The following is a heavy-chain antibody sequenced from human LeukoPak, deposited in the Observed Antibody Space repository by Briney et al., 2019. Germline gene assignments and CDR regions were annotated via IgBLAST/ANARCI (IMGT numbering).Heavy chain of an antibody. J-gene: IGHJ4*02. CDR3: ASLTMIVVP. V-gene: IGHV4-34*01. Sequence: SETLSLTCAVYGGSFSGYYWSWIRQPPGKGLEWIGEINHSGSTNYNPSLKTRVTISVDTSKNQFSLKLSSVTAADTAVYYCASLTMIVVPWGQGTLVTVSS. CDR1: GGSFSGYY. CDR2: INHSGST. D-gene: IGHD3-22*01.